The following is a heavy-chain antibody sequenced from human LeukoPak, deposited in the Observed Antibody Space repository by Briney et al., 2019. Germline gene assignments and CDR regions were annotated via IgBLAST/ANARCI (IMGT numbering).Heavy chain of an antibody. CDR3: ARDLGDSGY. V-gene: IGHV4-39*07. Sequence: PSETLSLTCTVSGGSISSSSYYWGWIRQPPGKGLEWIGSIYYSGSTYYNPSLKSRVTISVDTSKNQFSLKLSSVTAADTAVYYCARDLGDSGYWGRGTLVTVSS. J-gene: IGHJ4*02. D-gene: IGHD3-10*01. CDR1: GGSISSSSYY. CDR2: IYYSGST.